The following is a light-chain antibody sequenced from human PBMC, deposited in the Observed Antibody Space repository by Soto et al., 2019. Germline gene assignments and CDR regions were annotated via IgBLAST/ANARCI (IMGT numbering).Light chain of an antibody. J-gene: IGKJ3*01. CDR3: QQGHSMPFT. CDR1: QSITNS. V-gene: IGKV1-39*01. CDR2: AAS. Sequence: DIQMTQSPSSLSASVGDRVTITCRASQSITNSLNWYQHKPGKAPTLVVYAASRLQSGVPSRFSGSGSETDFTLTISSLQPEDFAHYFCQQGHSMPFTFGPGNKVDIK.